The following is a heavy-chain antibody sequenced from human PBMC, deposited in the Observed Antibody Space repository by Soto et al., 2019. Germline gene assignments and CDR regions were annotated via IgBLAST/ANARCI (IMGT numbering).Heavy chain of an antibody. V-gene: IGHV3-30*18. D-gene: IGHD6-6*01. CDR2: ISYDGSNK. CDR1: GFTFSSYG. J-gene: IGHJ4*02. CDR3: AKGKSIAARGRFDY. Sequence: PGGSLRLSCAASGFTFSSYGMHWVRQAPGKGLEWVAVISYDGSNKYYADSVKGRFTISRDNSKNTLYLQMNSLRAEDTAVYYCAKGKSIAARGRFDYWGQGTLVTVYS.